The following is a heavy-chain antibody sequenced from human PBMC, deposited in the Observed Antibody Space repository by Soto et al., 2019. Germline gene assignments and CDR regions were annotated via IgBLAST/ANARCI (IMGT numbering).Heavy chain of an antibody. Sequence: PSETLSLTCTVSGGSISSGDYYWSWIRQPPGKGLEWIGYIYYSGSTYYSPSLKSRVTISVDTSKNQFSLKLSSVTAADTAVYYCARDRLWFGELGAAYNWFDPWGQGTLVT. CDR2: IYYSGST. D-gene: IGHD3-10*01. V-gene: IGHV4-30-4*01. CDR3: ARDRLWFGELGAAYNWFDP. J-gene: IGHJ5*02. CDR1: GGSISSGDYY.